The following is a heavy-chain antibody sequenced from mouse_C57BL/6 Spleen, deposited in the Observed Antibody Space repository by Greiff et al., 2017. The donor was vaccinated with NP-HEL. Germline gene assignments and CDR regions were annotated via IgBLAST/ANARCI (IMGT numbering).Heavy chain of an antibody. V-gene: IGHV1-22*01. CDR1: GYTFTDYN. J-gene: IGHJ3*01. D-gene: IGHD1-1*01. CDR3: ARADYYYGSSWFAY. CDR2: INPNNGGT. Sequence: EVQLQQSGPELVKPGASVKMSCKASGYTFTDYNMHWVKPSHGKSLEWIGYINPNNGGTSYNQKFKGKATLTVNKSSSTAYMELRSLTSEDSAVYYCARADYYYGSSWFAYWGQGTLVTVSA.